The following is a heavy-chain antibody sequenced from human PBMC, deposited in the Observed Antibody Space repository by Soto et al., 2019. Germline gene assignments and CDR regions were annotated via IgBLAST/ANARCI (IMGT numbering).Heavy chain of an antibody. CDR2: INHSGST. V-gene: IGHV4-34*01. Sequence: SETLSLTCAVYGGSFSGYYWSWIRQPPGKGLEWIGEINHSGSTNYNPSLKSRVTISVDTSKNQFSLKLSSVTAADTAVYYCARLRAVTTSWGSRFEYWGQGTLVTVCS. CDR1: GGSFSGYY. CDR3: ARLRAVTTSWGSRFEY. D-gene: IGHD4-17*01. J-gene: IGHJ4*02.